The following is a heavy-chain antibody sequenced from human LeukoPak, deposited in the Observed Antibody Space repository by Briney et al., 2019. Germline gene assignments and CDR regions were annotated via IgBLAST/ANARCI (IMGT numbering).Heavy chain of an antibody. CDR3: ARDWIAATGTNDY. Sequence: GGSLRLSCAASGFTFSDYYMSWIRQAPGKGLEGVSYISPTGTARYYADSVKGRFTISRDNAKNSLYLQMNSLRAEDTAVYFCARDWIAATGTNDYWGQGTLVTVSS. CDR2: ISPTGTAR. J-gene: IGHJ4*02. V-gene: IGHV3-11*01. CDR1: GFTFSDYY. D-gene: IGHD6-13*01.